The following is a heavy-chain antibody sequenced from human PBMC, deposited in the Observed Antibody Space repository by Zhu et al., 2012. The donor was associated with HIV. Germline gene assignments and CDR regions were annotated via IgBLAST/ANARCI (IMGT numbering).Heavy chain of an antibody. Sequence: QVQLQESGPGLVKPSETLSLTCTVSGGSISSYYWSWIRQPPGKGLEWIGYIYYSGSTNYNPSLKSRATISVDTSKNQFSLKLSSVTAADTAVYYCAREPEDGYNYWYFDLWGRGTLVTVSS. D-gene: IGHD5-24*01. J-gene: IGHJ2*01. CDR2: IYYSGST. V-gene: IGHV4-59*01. CDR3: AREPEDGYNYWYFDL. CDR1: GGSISSYY.